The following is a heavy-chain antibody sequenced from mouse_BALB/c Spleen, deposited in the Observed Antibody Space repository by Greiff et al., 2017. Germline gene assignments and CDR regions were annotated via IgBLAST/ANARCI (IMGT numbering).Heavy chain of an antibody. CDR2: ISYSGST. J-gene: IGHJ2*01. Sequence: EVKLVESGPGLVKPSQSLSLTCTVTGYSITSDYAWNWIRQFPGNKLEWMGYISYSGSTSYNPSLKSRISITRDTSKNQFFLQLNSVTTEDTATYYCALYDYDEYFDYWGQGTTLTVSS. CDR1: GYSITSDYA. CDR3: ALYDYDEYFDY. D-gene: IGHD2-4*01. V-gene: IGHV3-2*02.